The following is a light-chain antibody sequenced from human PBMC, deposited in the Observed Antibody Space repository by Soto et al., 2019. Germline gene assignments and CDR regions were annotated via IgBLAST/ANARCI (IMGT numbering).Light chain of an antibody. CDR1: QSVSSSY. J-gene: IGKJ1*01. CDR2: GAS. Sequence: IGLTQSPGTLSLSPGERATLSCRASQSVSSSYLAWYQHKPGQAPRLLIYGASSRATGIPDRFSGSGTGTDFTLTISRLEPEDFAVYYCQQYGASPRTFGQGTKVDI. V-gene: IGKV3-20*01. CDR3: QQYGASPRT.